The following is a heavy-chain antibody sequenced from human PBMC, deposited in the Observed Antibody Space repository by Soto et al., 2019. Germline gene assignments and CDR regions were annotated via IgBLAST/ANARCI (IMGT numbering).Heavy chain of an antibody. D-gene: IGHD7-27*01. CDR3: ARLPELGQWDYYYGMDV. J-gene: IGHJ6*02. CDR2: IYYSGST. CDR1: GGSISSSSYY. V-gene: IGHV4-39*01. Sequence: PSETLSLTCTVSGGSISSSSYYWGWIRQPPGKGLEWIGSIYYSGSTYYNPSLKSRVTISVDTSKNQFSLKLSSVTAADTAVYYCARLPELGQWDYYYGMDVWGQGTTVTVSS.